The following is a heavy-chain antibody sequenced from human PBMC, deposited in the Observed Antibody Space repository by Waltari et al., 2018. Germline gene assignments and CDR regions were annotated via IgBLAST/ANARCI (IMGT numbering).Heavy chain of an antibody. CDR3: AREAGPDGDFSPY. CDR2: INPNSGGT. Sequence: QVQLVQSGAEVKKPGGSVKVSCNASGYTFTGYIVHWVRQAPGQGLEWMGRINPNSGGTNYAQKFQGRVTMTRDTSISTAYMELSRLRSDDTAVYYCAREAGPDGDFSPYWGQGTLVTVSS. CDR1: GYTFTGYI. D-gene: IGHD4-17*01. J-gene: IGHJ4*02. V-gene: IGHV1-2*06.